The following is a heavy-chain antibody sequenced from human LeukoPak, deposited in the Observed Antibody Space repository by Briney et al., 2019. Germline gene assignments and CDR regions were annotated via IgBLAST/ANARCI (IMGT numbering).Heavy chain of an antibody. J-gene: IGHJ3*02. CDR3: ARDISGGSHVFDI. D-gene: IGHD3-3*02. CDR2: VIDNGGFT. CDR1: GFTFSSYA. Sequence: GGSLRLSCAASGFTFSSYAITWVRQAPGKGLEWVSTVIDNGGFTYYADSVKGRFTISRDNSKGALYLQMNSLRVEDTAVYYCARDISGGSHVFDIWGQGTMVTVSS. V-gene: IGHV3-23*01.